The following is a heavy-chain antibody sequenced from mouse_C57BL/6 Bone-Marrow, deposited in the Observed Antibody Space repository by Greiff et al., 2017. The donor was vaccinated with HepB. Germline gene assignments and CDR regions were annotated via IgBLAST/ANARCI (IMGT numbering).Heavy chain of an antibody. V-gene: IGHV1-55*01. CDR2: IYPGSGST. D-gene: IGHD2-5*01. J-gene: IGHJ4*01. CDR1: GYTFTSYW. CDR3: ARRGSNHYYAMDY. Sequence: VQLQQSGAELVKPGASVKMSCKASGYTFTSYWITWVKQRPGQGLEWIGDIYPGSGSTNYNEKFKSKATLTVDTSSSTAYMQLSSLTSEDSAVYYCARRGSNHYYAMDYWGQGTSVTVSS.